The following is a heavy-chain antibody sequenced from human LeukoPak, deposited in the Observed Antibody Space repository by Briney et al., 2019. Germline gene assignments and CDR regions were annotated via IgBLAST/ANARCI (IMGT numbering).Heavy chain of an antibody. V-gene: IGHV3-23*01. D-gene: IGHD3-10*01. CDR3: AKDREYYGSGSYLNY. Sequence: PGGSLRLSCAASGFTFSSHAMSWVRQAPGKGLEWVSAISGSGGSTYYADSVKGRFTISRDNSKNTLYLQMSSLRAEDTAVYYCAKDREYYGSGSYLNYWGQGTLVTVSS. CDR2: ISGSGGST. J-gene: IGHJ4*02. CDR1: GFTFSSHA.